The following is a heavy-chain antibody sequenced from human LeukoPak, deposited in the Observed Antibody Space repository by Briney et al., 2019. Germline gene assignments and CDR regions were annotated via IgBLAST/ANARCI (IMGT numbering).Heavy chain of an antibody. J-gene: IGHJ4*02. CDR3: ALDRDGDTAISDH. D-gene: IGHD5-18*01. Sequence: ASVKVSCKASGYTFTDYYIHWVRQAPGQRLEWMGRINPISGDTNYAQKFQGRVTMTRDTSITTAYMELSRLRSDDTAMYYCALDRDGDTAISDHWGQGTLVTVSS. CDR1: GYTFTDYY. CDR2: INPISGDT. V-gene: IGHV1-2*06.